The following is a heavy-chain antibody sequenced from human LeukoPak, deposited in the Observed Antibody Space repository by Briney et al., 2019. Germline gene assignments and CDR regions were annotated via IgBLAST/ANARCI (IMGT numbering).Heavy chain of an antibody. CDR3: ARILLDYGDPSGYYYYYYMDV. CDR2: IDWDDDK. V-gene: IGHV2-70*11. Sequence: SGPTLVNPTQTLTLTCTFSGFSLSTSGMCVSWIRQPPGKALEWLARIDWDDDKYYSTSLKTRLTISKDTSKNQVVLTMTNMDPVDTATYYCARILLDYGDPSGYYYYYYMDVWGKGTTVTVSS. D-gene: IGHD4-17*01. CDR1: GFSLSTSGMC. J-gene: IGHJ6*03.